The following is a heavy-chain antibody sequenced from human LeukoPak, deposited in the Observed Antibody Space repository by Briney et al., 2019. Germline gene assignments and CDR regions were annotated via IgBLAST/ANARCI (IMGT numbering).Heavy chain of an antibody. CDR3: AREGVGDGYRLSAFDI. J-gene: IGHJ3*02. D-gene: IGHD5-24*01. Sequence: SETLSLTCTVSGGSISSSSYYWGWIRQPPGKGLEWIGSIYYSGSTNYNPSLKSRVTISVDTSKNQFSLKLSSVTAADTAVYYCAREGVGDGYRLSAFDIWGQGTMVTVSS. CDR2: IYYSGST. CDR1: GGSISSSSYY. V-gene: IGHV4-39*07.